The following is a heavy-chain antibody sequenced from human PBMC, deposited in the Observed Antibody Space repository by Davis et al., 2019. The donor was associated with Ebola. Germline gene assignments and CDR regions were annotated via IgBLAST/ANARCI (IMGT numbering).Heavy chain of an antibody. CDR1: GYSISSGYY. CDR3: ARAMRDAITGTAYGMDV. J-gene: IGHJ6*02. V-gene: IGHV4-38-2*02. CDR2: IYHSGST. Sequence: SETLSLTCTVSGYSISSGYYWGWIRQPPGKGLEWIGSIYHSGSTYYNPSLKSRVTISVDTSKNQFSLKLSSVTAADTAVYYCARAMRDAITGTAYGMDVWGQGTTVTVSS. D-gene: IGHD1-20*01.